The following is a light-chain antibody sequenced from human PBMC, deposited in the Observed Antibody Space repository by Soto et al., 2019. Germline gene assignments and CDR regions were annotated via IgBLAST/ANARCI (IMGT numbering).Light chain of an antibody. CDR1: SSDVGAYKL. CDR3: SSYTTNTILI. Sequence: QSALTQPASVSGSPGQSITISCTGTSSDVGAYKLMSWYQQYPGKAPKLIIYGVSNRPSGVSNRFSGSKSGNTASLTISGLQPEDEADYYCSSYTTNTILIFGGGTKLTVL. V-gene: IGLV2-14*03. J-gene: IGLJ2*01. CDR2: GVS.